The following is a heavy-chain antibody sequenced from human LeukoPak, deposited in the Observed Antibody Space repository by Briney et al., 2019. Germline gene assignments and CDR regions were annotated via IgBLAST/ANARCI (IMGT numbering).Heavy chain of an antibody. CDR2: IYYNGST. Sequence: SETLSLTCTVSGGSISSYYWSWIRQPPGKGLEWIGYIYYNGSTNYNPSLKSRVNISVHTSKNQFSLKLSSVTAADTAVYYCARQDDFWSGSTDPYYYYYMVVWGKGTTVTVSS. V-gene: IGHV4-59*01. J-gene: IGHJ6*03. CDR1: GGSISSYY. D-gene: IGHD3-3*01. CDR3: ARQDDFWSGSTDPYYYYYMVV.